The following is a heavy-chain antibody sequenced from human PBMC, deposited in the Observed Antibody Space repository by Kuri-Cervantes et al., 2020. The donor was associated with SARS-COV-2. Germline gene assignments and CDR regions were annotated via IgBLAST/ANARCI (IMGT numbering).Heavy chain of an antibody. CDR2: IYPGDSDT. V-gene: IGHV5-51*01. CDR3: ARHFRHKDWLIPEVSTYFDS. J-gene: IGHJ4*02. D-gene: IGHD3-22*01. CDR1: GYTCPTYW. Sequence: GGSLRLCCKDSGYTCPTYWISWVRQMPGKGLEWMGVIYPGDSDTRYSPSFQGQVTLSSDRSISTAYLQWSSLKASDTAIYYCARHFRHKDWLIPEVSTYFDSWGQGTLVTVSS.